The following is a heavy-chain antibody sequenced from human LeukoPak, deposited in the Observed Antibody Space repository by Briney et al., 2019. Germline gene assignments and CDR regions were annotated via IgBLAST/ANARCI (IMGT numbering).Heavy chain of an antibody. CDR1: GFSVSNNY. Sequence: VGSMRLSRAASGFSVSNNYMSWIRQAPGKGLEWLSYINIGGTNTHYADSVKGRFTISRDNAKKSLYVEMNNLRAEDTAVYYCATDGAGFDTWGQGVLVTVSS. J-gene: IGHJ5*02. CDR3: ATDGAGFDT. CDR2: INIGGTNT. V-gene: IGHV3-11*01.